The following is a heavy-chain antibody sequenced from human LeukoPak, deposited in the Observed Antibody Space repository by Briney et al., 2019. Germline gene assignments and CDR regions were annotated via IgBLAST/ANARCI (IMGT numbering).Heavy chain of an antibody. D-gene: IGHD5-12*01. CDR3: ARDAGNSGYGCDL. CDR2: LRYTGET. CDR1: GLTFSSHW. J-gene: IGHJ5*02. V-gene: IGHV3-48*01. Sequence: GGSLRLSCAASGLTFSSHWMHWVRQAPGKGLEWVSHLRYTGETFYADSVKGRFTISRDNVRNSLYLQMSSLRAEDTAMYYCARDAGNSGYGCDLWGQGTLVTVSS.